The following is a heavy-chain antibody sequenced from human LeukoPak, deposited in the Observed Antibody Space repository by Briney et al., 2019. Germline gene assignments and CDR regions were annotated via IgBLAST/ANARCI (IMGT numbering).Heavy chain of an antibody. V-gene: IGHV1-2*02. D-gene: IGHD3-22*01. CDR2: INPHSGGT. CDR3: ARAPYYYDSSGPIDY. Sequence: ASVKVSCKASGYTFTGYYMHWVRQAPGQGLEWMGWINPHSGGTNSAQMFQGRVTMNRDTSISTAYMELSRLRSDDTAVYYCARAPYYYDSSGPIDYWGQGTLVTVSS. J-gene: IGHJ4*02. CDR1: GYTFTGYY.